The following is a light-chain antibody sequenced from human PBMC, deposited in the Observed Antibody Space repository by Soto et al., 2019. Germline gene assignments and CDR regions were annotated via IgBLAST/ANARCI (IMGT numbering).Light chain of an antibody. CDR2: DVS. CDR1: SSDVGGYNY. Sequence: QSVLARPRSVSGSPGQSVTMSCTGTSSDVGGYNYVSWYQQHPGKAPKLMIYDVSKRPSGVPDRFSGSKSGNTASLTISGLQAEDEADYYCCSYAGSYTYVFGTGTKVTVL. V-gene: IGLV2-11*01. J-gene: IGLJ1*01. CDR3: CSYAGSYTYV.